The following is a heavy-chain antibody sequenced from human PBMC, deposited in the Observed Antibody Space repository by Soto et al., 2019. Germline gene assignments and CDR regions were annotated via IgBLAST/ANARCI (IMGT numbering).Heavy chain of an antibody. CDR3: AHKGPEDWPLDY. Sequence: QITLKESGPTLVRPTQTLTLTCAFSGFSLSTSGVGVGWIRQPPGKALEWLAVIYWDDSKHYRPSLRSRLTITQDTSKNQVVLTMTNMDPMDTGTYYCAHKGPEDWPLDYWGQGTLVTVSS. V-gene: IGHV2-5*02. D-gene: IGHD3-9*01. CDR2: IYWDDSK. J-gene: IGHJ4*02. CDR1: GFSLSTSGVG.